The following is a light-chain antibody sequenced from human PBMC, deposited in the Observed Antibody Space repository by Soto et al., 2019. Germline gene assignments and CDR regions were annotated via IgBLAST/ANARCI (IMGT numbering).Light chain of an antibody. Sequence: AIQMTQSPSSLSASVGDRVTITCRASQYISNDLGWYQQKPGKAPNLLIYAASSLQSGVPSRFSGSGSGTDFTLTISSLQPEDFATYYCLQDYHYPRTFGAGTKVEIK. CDR1: QYISND. CDR2: AAS. CDR3: LQDYHYPRT. J-gene: IGKJ4*01. V-gene: IGKV1-6*01.